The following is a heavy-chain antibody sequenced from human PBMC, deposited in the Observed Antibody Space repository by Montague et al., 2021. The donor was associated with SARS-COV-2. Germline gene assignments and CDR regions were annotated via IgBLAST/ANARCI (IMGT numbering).Heavy chain of an antibody. CDR2: LYNGGTT. CDR3: ARTSKLRESSSGNYYYHAMDV. CDR1: GGSISSSTYY. V-gene: IGHV4-39*02. D-gene: IGHD3-16*01. Sequence: SETLSLTCNVSGGSISSSTYYWGWIRQPPGKGLEWIGNLYNGGTTYYSPSLKSRVTISVDTSKNHFSLNMASVTAAETAVYYCARTSKLRESSSGNYYYHAMDVWGQGTTVTGSS. J-gene: IGHJ6*02.